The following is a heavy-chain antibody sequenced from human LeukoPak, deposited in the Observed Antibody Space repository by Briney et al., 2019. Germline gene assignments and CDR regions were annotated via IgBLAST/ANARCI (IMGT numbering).Heavy chain of an antibody. Sequence: ASVKVSCKASGYTFTDYYMHWVRQAPRQGLEWMGRINPNSGGTNYAQKFQGRVTMTRDTSITTAYMELSRLRSDDTAVYYCAMIRDYYFDYWGQGTLVTVSS. J-gene: IGHJ4*02. CDR3: AMIRDYYFDY. D-gene: IGHD3-16*01. CDR2: INPNSGGT. V-gene: IGHV1-2*06. CDR1: GYTFTDYY.